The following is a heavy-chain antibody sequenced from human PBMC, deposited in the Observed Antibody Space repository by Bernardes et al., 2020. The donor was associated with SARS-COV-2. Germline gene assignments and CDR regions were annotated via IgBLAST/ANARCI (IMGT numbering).Heavy chain of an antibody. J-gene: IGHJ5*02. D-gene: IGHD1-26*01. V-gene: IGHV1-69*13. CDR2: LIPIFGTA. CDR1: GGPFSSYA. Sequence: SVKVSCQASGGPFSSYAIRWVRQAPGQGLEWMGMLIPIFGTANYAQKFQDRVTITADESTSTAYLEPSSLRSEDTAVYYCARAMGEWFDPWGQGTLVTVSS. CDR3: ARAMGEWFDP.